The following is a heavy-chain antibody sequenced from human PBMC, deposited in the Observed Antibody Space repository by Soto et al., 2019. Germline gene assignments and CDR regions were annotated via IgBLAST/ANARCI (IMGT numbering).Heavy chain of an antibody. CDR2: IDPSDSYT. J-gene: IGHJ3*02. V-gene: IGHV5-10-1*03. Sequence: EVQLVQSGAEVKKPGESLRISCKGSGYSFTSYWISWVRQMPGKGLEWMGRIDPSDSYTNYSPSFQGHVTISADKSISTAYLQWSSLKASDTAMYYCARANHDYGDYEDAFDIWGQGTMVTVSS. CDR1: GYSFTSYW. CDR3: ARANHDYGDYEDAFDI. D-gene: IGHD4-17*01.